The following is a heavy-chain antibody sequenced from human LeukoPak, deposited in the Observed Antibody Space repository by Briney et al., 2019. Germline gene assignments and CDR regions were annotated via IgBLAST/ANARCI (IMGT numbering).Heavy chain of an antibody. V-gene: IGHV4-59*01. CDR1: GGSISSYY. J-gene: IGHJ4*02. Sequence: PSETLSLTCTVSGGSISSYYWSWIRQPPGKGLEWIGYIYYSGSTNYYPSLKSRVTVSVDTSKNQFSLKLSSVTAADTAVYYCARGGSSGWYDYWGQGTLVTVSS. CDR2: IYYSGST. D-gene: IGHD6-19*01. CDR3: ARGGSSGWYDY.